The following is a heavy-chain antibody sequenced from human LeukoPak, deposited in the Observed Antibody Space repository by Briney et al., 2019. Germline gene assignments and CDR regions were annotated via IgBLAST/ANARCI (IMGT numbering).Heavy chain of an antibody. D-gene: IGHD1-1*01. CDR3: AKVDYWSPENYFDS. V-gene: IGHV3-23*01. CDR1: GFPFRSHA. J-gene: IGHJ4*02. Sequence: GESLRLSCVPSGFPFRSHAMTWVRQTPANGLDSVSVITDDEDTYYAYSVSGRFTISRDNPQNTVFLQMHSLRVEDTAVYYCAKVDYWSPENYFDSWGQGTLVTVSS. CDR2: ITDDEDT.